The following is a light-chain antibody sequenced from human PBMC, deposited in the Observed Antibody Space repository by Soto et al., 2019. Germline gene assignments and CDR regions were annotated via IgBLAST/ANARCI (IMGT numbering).Light chain of an antibody. CDR1: VSVRTD. J-gene: IGKJ5*01. CDR3: QQYHNWLPIT. Sequence: EIVMTQSPDTLSLSPGPRAPLSCRASVSVRTDLAWYQQQPGQAPRLLIYGASTRAAGVPVRFSGSGSGSEFTLTIDTLQSEDFAVYYCQQYHNWLPITFGQGTRLENK. CDR2: GAS. V-gene: IGKV3-15*01.